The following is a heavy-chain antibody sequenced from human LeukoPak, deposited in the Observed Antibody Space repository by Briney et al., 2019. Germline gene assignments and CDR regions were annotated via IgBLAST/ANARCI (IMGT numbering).Heavy chain of an antibody. D-gene: IGHD2-15*01. CDR3: ARHKTHCSGGSCYNYYFDY. J-gene: IGHJ4*02. CDR1: GGTFSSCA. V-gene: IGHV1-69*06. Sequence: SVKVSCKASGGTFSSCAISWMRQAPGQGLEWMGRIIPIFGTANYAQKFQGRVTITADKSTSTAYMELSSLRSEDTAVYYCARHKTHCSGGSCYNYYFDYWGQGTLVTVSS. CDR2: IIPIFGTA.